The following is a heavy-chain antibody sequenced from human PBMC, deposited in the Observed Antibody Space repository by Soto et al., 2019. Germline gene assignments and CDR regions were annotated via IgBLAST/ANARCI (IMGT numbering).Heavy chain of an antibody. CDR2: ISGSGTT. D-gene: IGHD3-16*01. Sequence: EVLLVESGGGSRQPGGSLRLFCVASGYTFNSHEMNWVRQAPGKGLEWISSISGSGTTNYAESVKGRFTISRDNAHKSLFLEMKDLRVEDTAVYYCARGGIHWGQGTLVTVSS. CDR3: ARGGIH. J-gene: IGHJ4*02. CDR1: GYTFNSHE. V-gene: IGHV3-48*03.